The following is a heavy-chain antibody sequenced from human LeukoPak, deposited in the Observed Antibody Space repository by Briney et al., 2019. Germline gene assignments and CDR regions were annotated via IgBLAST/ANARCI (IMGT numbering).Heavy chain of an antibody. V-gene: IGHV4-34*01. CDR1: GGSFSGYY. D-gene: IGHD5-12*01. J-gene: IGHJ4*02. CDR3: AREWLRNTDY. CDR2: INHSGST. Sequence: SETLSLTCAVYGGSFSGYYWSWIRQPPGKGLEWIGEINHSGSTNYNPSLKSRVTISVDTSKSQFSLKLSSVTAADTAVYYCAREWLRNTDYWGQGTLVTVSS.